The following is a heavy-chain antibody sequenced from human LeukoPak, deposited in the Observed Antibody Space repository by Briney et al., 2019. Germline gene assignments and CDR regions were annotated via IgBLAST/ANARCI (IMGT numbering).Heavy chain of an antibody. J-gene: IGHJ5*02. CDR3: AREMTTVVNWFAP. CDR1: GFTFSSYE. D-gene: IGHD4-23*01. CDR2: ISSSGSTI. V-gene: IGHV3-48*03. Sequence: GGSLRLSCAASGFTFSSYEMNWVRQAPGKGLEWVSYISSSGSTIYYADSVKGRFTISRDNAKNSLYLQMNSLRAEDTAVYYCAREMTTVVNWFAPWGQGTLVTVSS.